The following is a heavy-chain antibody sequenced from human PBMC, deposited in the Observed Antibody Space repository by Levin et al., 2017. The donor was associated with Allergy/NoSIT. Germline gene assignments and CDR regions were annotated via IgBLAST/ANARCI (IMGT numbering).Heavy chain of an antibody. CDR2: INWNGGST. CDR1: GFTFDDYG. V-gene: IGHV3-20*04. CDR3: ARRYCSGGSCYEVSPDAFDI. D-gene: IGHD2-15*01. J-gene: IGHJ3*02. Sequence: GESLKISCAASGFTFDDYGMSWVRQAPGKGLEWVSGINWNGGSTGYADSVKGRFTISRDNAKNSLYLQMNSLRAEDTALYYCARRYCSGGSCYEVSPDAFDIWGQGTMVTVSS.